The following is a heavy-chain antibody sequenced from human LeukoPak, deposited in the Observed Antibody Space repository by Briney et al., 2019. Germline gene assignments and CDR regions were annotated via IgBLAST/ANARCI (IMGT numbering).Heavy chain of an antibody. CDR2: MNPNSGNT. J-gene: IGHJ4*02. CDR3: ARGLIGGSYAYFDY. Sequence: ASVKVSCKASGYTFTSYGINWVRQAPGQGLEWMGWMNPNSGNTGYAQKFQGRVTMTRNTSISTAYMELSSLRSEDTAVYYCARGLIGGSYAYFDYWGQGTLVTVSS. D-gene: IGHD1-26*01. CDR1: GYTFTSYG. V-gene: IGHV1-8*02.